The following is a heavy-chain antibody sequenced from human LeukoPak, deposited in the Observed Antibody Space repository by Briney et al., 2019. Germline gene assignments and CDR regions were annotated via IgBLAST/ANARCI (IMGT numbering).Heavy chain of an antibody. CDR3: ARDHRGSNY. CDR1: GFTFSTYA. CDR2: ISSSSSYI. Sequence: PGGSLRLSCAASGFTFSTYAMSWVRQAPGKGLEWVSSISSSSSYIYYADSVKGRFTISRDNAKNSLYLQMNSLRAEDTAVYYCARDHRGSNYWGQGTLVTVSS. V-gene: IGHV3-21*01. D-gene: IGHD3-10*01. J-gene: IGHJ4*02.